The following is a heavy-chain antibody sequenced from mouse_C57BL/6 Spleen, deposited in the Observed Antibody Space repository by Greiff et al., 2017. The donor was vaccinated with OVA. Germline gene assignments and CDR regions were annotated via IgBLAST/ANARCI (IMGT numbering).Heavy chain of an antibody. V-gene: IGHV5-16*01. CDR2: INYDGGST. CDR1: GFTFSDYY. Sequence: EVKLLESEGGLVQPGSSMKLSCTASGFTFSDYYMAWVRQVPEKGLEWVANINYDGGSTYYLDSLKSRFILSRDNAKNILYLQMSSLKSEDTATYYGARDRIYYGYGCYGDYWGQGTTLTVSS. D-gene: IGHD2-2*01. J-gene: IGHJ2*01. CDR3: ARDRIYYGYGCYGDY.